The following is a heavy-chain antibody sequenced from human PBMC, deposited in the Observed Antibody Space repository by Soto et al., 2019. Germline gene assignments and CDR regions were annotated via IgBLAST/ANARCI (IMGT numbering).Heavy chain of an antibody. CDR2: IYYSGST. CDR3: ATIPATTILTDP. CDR1: GGSISSSSYY. V-gene: IGHV4-39*01. Sequence: SETLSLTCTVSGGSISSSSYYWGWIRQPPGKGLEWIGSIYYSGSTYYNPSLKSRVTISVDTSKNQFSLKLSSVTAADTAVYYCATIPATTILTDPWGQGTLVTVSS. D-gene: IGHD2-2*02. J-gene: IGHJ5*02.